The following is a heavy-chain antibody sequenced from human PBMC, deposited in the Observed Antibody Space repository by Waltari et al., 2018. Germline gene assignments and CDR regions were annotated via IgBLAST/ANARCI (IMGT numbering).Heavy chain of an antibody. CDR3: ARDLGGVGASGY. V-gene: IGHV3-15*01. CDR2: IKSKTDGGTT. D-gene: IGHD1-26*01. Sequence: EVQLVESGGGLVKPGGSLRLSCAASGFTFSNAWMSWVRQAPGKGLEWVGRIKSKTDGGTTDYAAPVKGRFTISRVDSKNTLYLQMNSLKTEDTAVYYCARDLGGVGASGYWGQGTLVTVSS. CDR1: GFTFSNAW. J-gene: IGHJ4*02.